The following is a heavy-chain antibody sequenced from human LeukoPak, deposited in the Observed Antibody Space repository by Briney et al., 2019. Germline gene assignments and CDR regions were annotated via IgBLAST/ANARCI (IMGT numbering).Heavy chain of an antibody. Sequence: SETLSLTCAVYGGSFSGYYWSWIRQPPGKGVGWIGEINHSGSTNYNPSLKSRVTISVDTSKSQFSLKLSSVTAADTAVYYCASLGYYGSGSYYHWGQGTLVTVSS. CDR1: GGSFSGYY. J-gene: IGHJ4*02. D-gene: IGHD3-10*01. V-gene: IGHV4-34*01. CDR2: INHSGST. CDR3: ASLGYYGSGSYYH.